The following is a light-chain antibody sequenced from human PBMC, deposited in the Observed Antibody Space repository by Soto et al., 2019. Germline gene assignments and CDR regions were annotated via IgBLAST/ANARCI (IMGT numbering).Light chain of an antibody. Sequence: EIVLTQSPATLSLSPGERATLSCRASQSVSNCLAWYQHKPGQAPKLLISDASNRATGIPARFSGSGSGTDFTLTISSLEPADFAVYYCQQRSNWPQLTFGGGTKVEVK. CDR1: QSVSNC. CDR3: QQRSNWPQLT. J-gene: IGKJ4*01. V-gene: IGKV3-11*01. CDR2: DAS.